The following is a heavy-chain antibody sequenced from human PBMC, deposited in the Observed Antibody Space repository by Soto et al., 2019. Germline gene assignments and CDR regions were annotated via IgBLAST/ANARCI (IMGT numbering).Heavy chain of an antibody. CDR3: ARDPPPPDY. Sequence: QVQLVQSGAEVKKPGASVKVSCKASGYTFASYAISWMRQAPGQGLEWMGWISAYNGNTNYAQKRQRRFTXXPDTSTSTAYMELRSLRSDDTAVYFCARDPPPPDYWGQGTLVTVSS. J-gene: IGHJ4*02. V-gene: IGHV1-18*01. CDR1: GYTFASYA. CDR2: ISAYNGNT.